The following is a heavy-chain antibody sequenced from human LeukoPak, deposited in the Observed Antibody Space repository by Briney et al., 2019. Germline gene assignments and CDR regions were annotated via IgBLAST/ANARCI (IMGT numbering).Heavy chain of an antibody. V-gene: IGHV1-2*04. CDR2: INPNSGGT. CDR3: ARDTSGGTDNWFDP. CDR1: GYTFTRYY. J-gene: IGHJ5*02. D-gene: IGHD2-15*01. Sequence: GASVKVSCKASGYTFTRYYMHWVRQAPGQGLEWMGWINPNSGGTNYAQKFQGWVTMTRDTSISTAYMELSRLRSDDTAVYYCARDTSGGTDNWFDPWGQGTLVTVSS.